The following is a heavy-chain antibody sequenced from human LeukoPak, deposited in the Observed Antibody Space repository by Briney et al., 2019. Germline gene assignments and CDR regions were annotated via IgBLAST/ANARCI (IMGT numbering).Heavy chain of an antibody. CDR2: ISSSGATI. V-gene: IGHV3-48*03. Sequence: GGSEGLLSAASGFTFSSYDMNWVSQAPGKGLEWVSYISSSGATIYYADSVKGRFTISRDNAKKSLYLQVNSLRAEDTAVYYCARDGGVYSGLYFDYWGQGALGSASS. J-gene: IGHJ4*02. CDR3: ARDGGVYSGLYFDY. CDR1: GFTFSSYD. D-gene: IGHD1-26*01.